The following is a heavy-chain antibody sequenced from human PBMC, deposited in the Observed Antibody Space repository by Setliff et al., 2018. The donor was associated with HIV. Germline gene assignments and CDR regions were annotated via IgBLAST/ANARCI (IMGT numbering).Heavy chain of an antibody. Sequence: SETLSLTCTVSGGSISSGNYYWSWIRQHPDKGLEWIGYIYYSGITNYNPSLKSRVTISVDTSKNQFSLKLRSVTAADTAVYYCARAIQPYYMDVWGKGTTVTVSS. CDR3: ARAIQPYYMDV. CDR2: IYYSGIT. CDR1: GGSISSGNYY. J-gene: IGHJ6*03. V-gene: IGHV4-61*01.